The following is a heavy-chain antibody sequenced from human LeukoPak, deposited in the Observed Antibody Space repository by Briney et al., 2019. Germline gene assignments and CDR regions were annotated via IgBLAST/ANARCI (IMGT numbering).Heavy chain of an antibody. Sequence: SETLSLTCTVSGGSISSYYWSWIRQPPGKGLEWIGYIYYSGSTNYNPSLKSRVTISVDTSKNQFSLKLSSVTAADTAVYYCARQRLDHAKLSTAFDYWGQGTLVTVSS. D-gene: IGHD5-12*01. CDR3: ARQRLDHAKLSTAFDY. V-gene: IGHV4-59*08. CDR1: GGSISSYY. CDR2: IYYSGST. J-gene: IGHJ4*02.